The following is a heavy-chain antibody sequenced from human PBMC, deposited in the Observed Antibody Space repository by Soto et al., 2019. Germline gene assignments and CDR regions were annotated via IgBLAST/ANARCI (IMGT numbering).Heavy chain of an antibody. CDR3: ARGDDILTGYSKNWYFDL. J-gene: IGHJ2*01. D-gene: IGHD3-9*01. V-gene: IGHV1-69*01. CDR2: IIPILCTA. CDR1: GGTFSSYA. Sequence: QVQLVQSGAEVKKPGSSVKVSCKASGGTFSSYAISWVRQAPGQGREWMGGIIPILCTANYAQKFQGRVTITADDSTSTAYMELSSLRSEDTAVYYCARGDDILTGYSKNWYFDLWGRGTLVTVSS.